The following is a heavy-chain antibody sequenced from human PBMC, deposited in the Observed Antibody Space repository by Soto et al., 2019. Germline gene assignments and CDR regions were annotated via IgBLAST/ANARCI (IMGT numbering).Heavy chain of an antibody. J-gene: IGHJ5*02. CDR3: AITGIAVAGTWFDP. V-gene: IGHV4-31*03. D-gene: IGHD6-19*01. CDR2: IYYSGST. Sequence: PSETLSLTCTVSGGSIGSGGYYWSWIRQHPGKGLEWIGYIYYSGSTYYNPSLKSRVTISVDTSKNQFSLKLSSVTAADTAVYYCAITGIAVAGTWFDPWGQGTLVTVSS. CDR1: GGSIGSGGYY.